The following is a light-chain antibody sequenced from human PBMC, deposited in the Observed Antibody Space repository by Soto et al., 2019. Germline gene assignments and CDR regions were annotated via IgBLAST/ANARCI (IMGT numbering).Light chain of an antibody. CDR2: GNN. CDR1: SSNIGSNT. J-gene: IGLJ2*01. CDR3: ATWDDSLNGHVV. Sequence: QSVLTQPPSASGTPGQRVTVSCSGSSSNIGSNTVNWYQHLPGMAPKLLIYGNNQRPSGVPDRFSGSQSGTSASLAISGLQSEDEADYYCATWDDSLNGHVVFGGGTKVTVL. V-gene: IGLV1-44*01.